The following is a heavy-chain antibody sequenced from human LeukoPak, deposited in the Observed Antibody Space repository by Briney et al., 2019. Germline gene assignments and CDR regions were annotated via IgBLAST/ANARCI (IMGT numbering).Heavy chain of an antibody. CDR1: GYSFTSYW. D-gene: IGHD3-22*01. J-gene: IGHJ4*02. CDR2: IYPGDSDT. V-gene: IGHV5-51*01. Sequence: GESLKISYKGSGYSFTSYWIGWVRQMPGKGLEWMGIIYPGDSDTRYSPSFQGQVTISADKSISTAYLQWSSLKASDTAMYYCARLYDSSGYISHYDYWGQGTLVTVSS. CDR3: ARLYDSSGYISHYDY.